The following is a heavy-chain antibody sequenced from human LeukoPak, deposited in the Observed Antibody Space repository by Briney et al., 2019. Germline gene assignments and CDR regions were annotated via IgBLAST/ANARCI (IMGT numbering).Heavy chain of an antibody. J-gene: IGHJ4*02. CDR3: ARAYTNPNGPY. CDR1: GYTFTDYY. CDR2: INPNSGGT. D-gene: IGHD3-16*01. Sequence: ASVRVSCKPPGYTFTDYYLHWVRQAPGHGLEWMGWINPNSGGTNYAQKFQGRVTMTRDTSITTAYMELNRLRSDDTAVYYCARAYTNPNGPYWGQGILVTVSS. V-gene: IGHV1-2*02.